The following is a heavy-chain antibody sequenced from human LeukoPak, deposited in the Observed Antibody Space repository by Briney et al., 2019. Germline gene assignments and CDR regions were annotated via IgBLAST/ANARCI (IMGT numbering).Heavy chain of an antibody. CDR2: ISPDGSDT. CDR1: GFTFNSHW. CDR3: TRGLAGFYGFFDF. Sequence: GGSLRLSCATSGFTFNSHWMYWVRQAPGKGLVWVTRISPDGSDTYYAGSVKGRFTISRDNAENTLYLQMSSLRAEDTAMYYCTRGLAGFYGFFDFWGQGALVTVSS. J-gene: IGHJ4*02. V-gene: IGHV3-74*01. D-gene: IGHD3-9*01.